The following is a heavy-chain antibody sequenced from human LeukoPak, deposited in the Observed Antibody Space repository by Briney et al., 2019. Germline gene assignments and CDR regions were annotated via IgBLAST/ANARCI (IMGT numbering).Heavy chain of an antibody. CDR1: GFTFSSYA. CDR2: ISGSGATT. D-gene: IGHD1-26*01. J-gene: IGHJ4*02. V-gene: IGHV3-23*01. CDR3: AKRLVATGGYYFGY. Sequence: PGGSLRLSCAASGFTFSSYAMSWVRQAPGKGLDWVSAISGSGATTYYADSVKGRFTISRDNSKNTLYLQMNSLRAEDTAVYYCAKRLVATGGYYFGYWGQGTLVTVSS.